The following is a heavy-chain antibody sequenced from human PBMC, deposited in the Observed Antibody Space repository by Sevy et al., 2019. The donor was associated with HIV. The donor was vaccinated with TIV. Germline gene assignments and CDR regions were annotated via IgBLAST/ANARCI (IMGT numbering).Heavy chain of an antibody. CDR3: AKSYFGSGTSYGMDL. Sequence: GGSLRLSCAASGFTFRNFWMSWVRQAPGKGLEWVANIRQDGSEKYYVDSVRGRFTISSDNAKNSLFLQLNSLRADDTAIYYCAKSYFGSGTSYGMDLWGRGTTVTVSS. J-gene: IGHJ6*02. V-gene: IGHV3-7*01. CDR2: IRQDGSEK. D-gene: IGHD3-10*01. CDR1: GFTFRNFW.